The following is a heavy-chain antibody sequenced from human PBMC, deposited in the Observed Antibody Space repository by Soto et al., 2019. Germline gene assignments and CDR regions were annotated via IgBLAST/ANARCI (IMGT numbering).Heavy chain of an antibody. CDR2: IIPILSIA. D-gene: IGHD5-12*01. CDR3: ARDRGDGYNLS. Sequence: QVQLVQSGAEVRKPGPSVKVSCKASGGTFSSYTISWVRQAPGQGLEWMGRIIPILSIANYAQKFRGRVTITADKSTSTAYMELSSLRSEDTAVYYCARDRGDGYNLSWGQGTLVTVSS. V-gene: IGHV1-69*08. J-gene: IGHJ4*02. CDR1: GGTFSSYT.